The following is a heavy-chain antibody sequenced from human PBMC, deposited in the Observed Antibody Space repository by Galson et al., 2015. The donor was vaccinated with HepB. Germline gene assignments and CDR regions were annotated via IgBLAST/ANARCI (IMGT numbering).Heavy chain of an antibody. V-gene: IGHV3-15*01. CDR2: IKSKTDGGTT. Sequence: SLRLSCAASGFTFSTYGMSWVRQAPGKGLEWVGRIKSKTDGGTTDYAAPVKGRFTISRDDSKNTLYLQMNSLKTEDTAVYYCTTEQGSGSYFLYYYYGMDVWGQGTTVTVSS. CDR1: GFTFSTYG. J-gene: IGHJ6*02. D-gene: IGHD3-10*01. CDR3: TTEQGSGSYFLYYYYGMDV.